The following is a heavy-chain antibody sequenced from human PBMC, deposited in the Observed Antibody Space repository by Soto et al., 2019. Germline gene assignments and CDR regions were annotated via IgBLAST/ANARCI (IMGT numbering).Heavy chain of an antibody. CDR1: GFAFNIYA. CDR2: ISHDGTNR. CDR3: AGSYGVPTPDFDY. J-gene: IGHJ4*02. V-gene: IGHV3-30-3*01. Sequence: GGSLRLSCAASGFAFNIYAIHWVRQAPGKGLEWVAVISHDGTNRYYTDSVRGRFTISRDNSKNTVYLEMDSLRADDTAVYYCAGSYGVPTPDFDYWGQGTLVTVSS. D-gene: IGHD3-16*01.